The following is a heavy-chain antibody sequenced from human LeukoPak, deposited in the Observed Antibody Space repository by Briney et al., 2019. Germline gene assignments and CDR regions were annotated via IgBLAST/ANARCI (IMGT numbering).Heavy chain of an antibody. CDR3: ARGGWWQAYFDY. CDR1: GGTISGGGYS. Sequence: SQTLSITCAVSGGTISGGGYSWSWIRQPPGKGLEWIGYIYHSGSTYYNPSLKSRVTISLDRSKNQCSLKLSSVTAADTAVYYCARGGWWQAYFDYWGQGTLVTVSS. V-gene: IGHV4-30-2*01. D-gene: IGHD2-15*01. J-gene: IGHJ4*02. CDR2: IYHSGST.